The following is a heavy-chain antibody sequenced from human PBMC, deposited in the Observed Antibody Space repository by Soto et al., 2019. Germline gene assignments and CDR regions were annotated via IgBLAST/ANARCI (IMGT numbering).Heavy chain of an antibody. J-gene: IGHJ4*02. CDR3: VRGTNGWRGMDY. V-gene: IGHV3-74*01. CDR2: ITEDGSGT. D-gene: IGHD2-8*01. Sequence: LRLSFATSGFTFISYPIHWVRQAPGKGPVWVSRITEDGSGTTYADSVKGRFTVTRDNAKNTMYLQMSGLGAEDTAVYHCVRGTNGWRGMDYWGQGTLVTVSS. CDR1: GFTFISYP.